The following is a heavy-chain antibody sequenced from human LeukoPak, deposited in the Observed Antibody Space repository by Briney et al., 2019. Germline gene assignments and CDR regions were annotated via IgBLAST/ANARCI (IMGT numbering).Heavy chain of an antibody. CDR3: ARAVGSTWSFDY. Sequence: GGSLRLSCAASGFTFSSYAMHWVRQAPGKGLEYVSATSTNGGNTYYANSVKGRFTISRDNSKNMLYLQMGSLRAEDMAVYYCARAVGSTWSFDYWGQGTLVTVSS. D-gene: IGHD6-13*01. CDR1: GFTFSSYA. CDR2: TSTNGGNT. V-gene: IGHV3-64*01. J-gene: IGHJ4*02.